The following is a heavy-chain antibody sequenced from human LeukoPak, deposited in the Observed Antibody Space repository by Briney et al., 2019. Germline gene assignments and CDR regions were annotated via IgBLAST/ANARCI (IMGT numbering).Heavy chain of an antibody. CDR1: GFTFSNAY. D-gene: IGHD6-13*01. CDR3: ATYSSSHYYFVY. Sequence: PGGSLRLSCAASGFTFSNAYMSWVRQAPGKGLEWVGRIKSKAHGGTTEYAAPVKGRFTISRDDSKNTLFLQMNSLQTEDAALYYCATYSSSHYYFVYWGQGTLVTVSS. V-gene: IGHV3-15*01. CDR2: IKSKAHGGTT. J-gene: IGHJ4*02.